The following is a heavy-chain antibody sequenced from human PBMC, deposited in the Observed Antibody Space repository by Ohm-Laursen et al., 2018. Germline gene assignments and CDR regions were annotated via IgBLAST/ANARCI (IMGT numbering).Heavy chain of an antibody. V-gene: IGHV3-11*01. D-gene: IGHD4-23*01. Sequence: GSLRLSCSASGFTFSDYYMSWIRQAPGKRLEWVSYISSSGSTIYYADSVKGRFTISRDNAKNSLFLQMNSLRAEDTAVYYCARNVDDGGLGPIDYWGQGALVTVSS. CDR2: ISSSGSTI. CDR1: GFTFSDYY. J-gene: IGHJ4*02. CDR3: ARNVDDGGLGPIDY.